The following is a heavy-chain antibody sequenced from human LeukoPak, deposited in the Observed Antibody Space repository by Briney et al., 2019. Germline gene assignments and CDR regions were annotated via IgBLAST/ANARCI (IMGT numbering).Heavy chain of an antibody. J-gene: IGHJ4*02. CDR3: ARGPDSSGWSDY. D-gene: IGHD6-19*01. CDR2: ISSSSSYI. Sequence: GGSLRLSCAASGFTFSSYSMNWVRQAPGKGLGWVSSISSSSSYIYYADSVKGRFTISRDNAKNSLYLQMNSLRAEDTAVYYCARGPDSSGWSDYWGQGTLVTVSS. CDR1: GFTFSSYS. V-gene: IGHV3-21*01.